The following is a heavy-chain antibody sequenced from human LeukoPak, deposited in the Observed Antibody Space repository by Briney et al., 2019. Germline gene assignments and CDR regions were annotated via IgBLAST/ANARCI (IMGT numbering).Heavy chain of an antibody. J-gene: IGHJ6*03. D-gene: IGHD3-22*01. CDR3: ARGRLDSSGYYYSGYYYMDV. V-gene: IGHV4-39*07. CDR2: IYYSGST. Sequence: SETLSLTCTVSGGSISSSSYYWGWIRQPPGKGLEWIGSIYYSGSTYYNPSLKSRVTISVDTSKNQFSLKLSSVTAADTAVYYCARGRLDSSGYYYSGYYYMDVWGKGTTVTVSS. CDR1: GGSISSSSYY.